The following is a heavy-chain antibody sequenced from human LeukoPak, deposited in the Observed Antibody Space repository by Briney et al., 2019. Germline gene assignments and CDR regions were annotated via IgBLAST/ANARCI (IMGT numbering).Heavy chain of an antibody. CDR3: AKGATVGKEALDI. CDR1: GGIFSNHA. V-gene: IGHV1-69*04. Sequence: SVKVSCKASGGIFSNHAVAWVRQAPGQGLEWMGRIIPMIGTAKYAQKFQGRVTFTADTSTNTAYMELSSLTSEDTALYFCAKGATVGKEALDIWGQGSLVTVSS. D-gene: IGHD1-14*01. J-gene: IGHJ3*02. CDR2: IIPMIGTA.